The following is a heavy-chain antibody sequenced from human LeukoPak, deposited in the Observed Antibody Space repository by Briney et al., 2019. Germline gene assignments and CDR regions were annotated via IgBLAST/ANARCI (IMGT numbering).Heavy chain of an antibody. CDR3: ASRYCSSTSCSEGYNWFDP. CDR1: GGSYSGYY. D-gene: IGHD2-2*01. Sequence: PSETLSLTCAVYGGSYSGYYWSWIRQPPGKGLEWIGEINHSGSTNYNPSLKSRVTISVDTSKNQFSLKQTSVTAADTAVYYCASRYCSSTSCSEGYNWFDPWGQGILVTVSS. J-gene: IGHJ5*02. CDR2: INHSGST. V-gene: IGHV4-34*01.